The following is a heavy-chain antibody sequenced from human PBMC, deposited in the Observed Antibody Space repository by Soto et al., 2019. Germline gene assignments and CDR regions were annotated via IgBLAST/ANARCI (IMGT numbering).Heavy chain of an antibody. J-gene: IGHJ4*02. Sequence: ASVKVSCKASGYTFTTYAIHCVRQAPGQRLEWMGWINAGNGNTKYSQKFQGRVTITRDTSASTAYMELNSLRAEDTAVYYCAKAISGYNAPLDHWGQGTRVTVSS. CDR3: AKAISGYNAPLDH. V-gene: IGHV1-3*01. CDR1: GYTFTTYA. CDR2: INAGNGNT. D-gene: IGHD1-20*01.